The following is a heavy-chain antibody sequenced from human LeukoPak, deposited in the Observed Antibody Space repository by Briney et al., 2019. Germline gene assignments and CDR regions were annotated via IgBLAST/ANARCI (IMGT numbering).Heavy chain of an antibody. CDR2: ISSSSSYI. J-gene: IGHJ6*02. CDR3: ARKGHGMDV. CDR1: GFTFSTYG. Sequence: GGSLRLSCEASGFTFSTYGMNWVRQAPGMGLEWVSSISSSSSYIYYADSVKGRFTISRDNAKNSLYLQMNSLRAEDTAVYYCARKGHGMDVWGQGTTVTVSS. V-gene: IGHV3-21*01.